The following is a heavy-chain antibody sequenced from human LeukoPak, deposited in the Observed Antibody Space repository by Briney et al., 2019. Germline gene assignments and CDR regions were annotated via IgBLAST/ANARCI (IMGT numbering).Heavy chain of an antibody. D-gene: IGHD2-15*01. V-gene: IGHV3-23*01. CDR1: GFTFSSYA. CDR3: AKAEGYCSGGSCYPFFDY. Sequence: GGSLRLSCAASGFTFSSYAMSWVRQAPGKGLEWVSAISGSGGSTYYADSVKGRFTISRDNSKSTLYLQMNSLRAEDTAVYYCAKAEGYCSGGSCYPFFDYWGQGTLVTVSS. CDR2: ISGSGGST. J-gene: IGHJ4*02.